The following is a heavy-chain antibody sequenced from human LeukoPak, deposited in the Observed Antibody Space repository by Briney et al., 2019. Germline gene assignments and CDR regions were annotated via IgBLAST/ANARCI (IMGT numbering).Heavy chain of an antibody. CDR3: ARDPTKYSSSWSTGNLDY. V-gene: IGHV3-30*02. CDR2: IRYDGSNK. CDR1: GFTFSSYG. Sequence: GGSLRLSCAASGFTFSSYGMHWVRQAPGKGLEWVAFIRYDGSNKYYADSVKGRFTISRDNSKNTLYLQMNSLRAEDTAVYYCARDPTKYSSSWSTGNLDYWGQGTLVTVSS. J-gene: IGHJ4*02. D-gene: IGHD6-13*01.